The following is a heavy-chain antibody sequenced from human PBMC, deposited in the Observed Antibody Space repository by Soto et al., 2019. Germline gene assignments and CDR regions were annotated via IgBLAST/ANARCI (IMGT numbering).Heavy chain of an antibody. J-gene: IGHJ4*02. CDR3: ARFGLGYGDYGLDY. Sequence: ASVKVSCKASGGTFSSYAISWVRQAPGQGLEWMGGIIPIFGTANYAQKFQGRVTINADESTSTAYMELSSLRSEDTAVYYCARFGLGYGDYGLDYWGKGTVVTAPS. D-gene: IGHD4-17*01. V-gene: IGHV1-69*13. CDR2: IIPIFGTA. CDR1: GGTFSSYA.